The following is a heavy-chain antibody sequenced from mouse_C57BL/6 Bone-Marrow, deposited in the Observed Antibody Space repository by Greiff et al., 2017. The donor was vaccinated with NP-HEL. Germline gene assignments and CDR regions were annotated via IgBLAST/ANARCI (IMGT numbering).Heavy chain of an antibody. Sequence: QVQLKQPGAELVRPGTSVKLSCTASGYTFTSYWMHWVKQSPGQGLEWIGVIDPSDSYTNYNQKFKGKATLTVDTSSSTAYMQLSSLTSEDSAVYYCASSPSPGSMDYWGQGTSVTVSS. V-gene: IGHV1-59*01. J-gene: IGHJ4*01. CDR3: ASSPSPGSMDY. CDR1: GYTFTSYW. CDR2: IDPSDSYT. D-gene: IGHD3-2*02.